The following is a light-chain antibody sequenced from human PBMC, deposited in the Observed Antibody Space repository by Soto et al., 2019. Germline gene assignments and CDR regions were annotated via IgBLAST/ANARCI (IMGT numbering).Light chain of an antibody. CDR3: QQSDSYPYT. CDR2: AAS. CDR1: QSITKY. Sequence: DIQMTQSPSSLSVSVGDRVTITCRASQSITKYLNWYQQKPGKAPKLLVYAASSLQSGVPSRFSGNGSGTDFTLTISSLQPEDFVTYYCQQSDSYPYTFGQGTKLEIK. V-gene: IGKV1-39*01. J-gene: IGKJ2*01.